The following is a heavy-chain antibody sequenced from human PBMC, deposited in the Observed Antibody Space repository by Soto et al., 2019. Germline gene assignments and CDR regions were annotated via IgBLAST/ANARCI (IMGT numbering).Heavy chain of an antibody. Sequence: SQTLSLTCAVDGGSCSGFYWSCIRQPPGMGLEWIGEINHSGSTNYNPSLKSRVTISVDTSKNQFSLKLSSVTAADTAVYYCASNSSSGGWFDPWGQGTLVTVSS. J-gene: IGHJ5*02. CDR1: GGSCSGFY. D-gene: IGHD6-13*01. V-gene: IGHV4-34*01. CDR2: INHSGST. CDR3: ASNSSSGGWFDP.